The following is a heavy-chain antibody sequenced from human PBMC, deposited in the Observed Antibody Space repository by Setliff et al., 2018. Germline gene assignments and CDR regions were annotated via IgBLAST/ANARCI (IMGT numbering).Heavy chain of an antibody. Sequence: GGSLRLSCAASGLTFSTYWMNWVRQAPGKGLEWVANINHAGSDKYYVDSVKGRLTISRDNAKNSLYLQMNSLRAEDTAVYYCARGTAMDHWGQGTLVTVSS. CDR3: ARGTAMDH. J-gene: IGHJ4*02. D-gene: IGHD5-18*01. CDR2: INHAGSDK. CDR1: GLTFSTYW. V-gene: IGHV3-7*03.